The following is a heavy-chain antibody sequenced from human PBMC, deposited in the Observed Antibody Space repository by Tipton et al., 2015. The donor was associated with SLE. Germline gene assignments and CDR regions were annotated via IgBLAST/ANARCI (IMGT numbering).Heavy chain of an antibody. D-gene: IGHD2-15*01. CDR2: IYYSGST. J-gene: IGHJ4*02. CDR3: ARQPVLSCDFDY. V-gene: IGHV4-59*08. Sequence: TLSLTCTVSGGSISSYYWSWIRQPPGKGLEWIGYIYYSGSTNYNPSLRSRVTVSVDTSKNQFSLKVNSVTAADTAVYFCARQPVLSCDFDYWGQGNLVTVSS. CDR1: GGSISSYY.